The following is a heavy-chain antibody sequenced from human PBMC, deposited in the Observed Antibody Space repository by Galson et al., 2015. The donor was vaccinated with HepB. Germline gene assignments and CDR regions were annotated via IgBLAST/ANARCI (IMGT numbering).Heavy chain of an antibody. CDR2: IHHSGTT. V-gene: IGHV4-4*02. CDR3: ARQYCSKGSCDQLDH. J-gene: IGHJ4*02. CDR1: GDSISSSDW. D-gene: IGHD2-2*01. Sequence: ETLSLTCAVSGDSISSSDWWSWVRQPPGKGLEWIGEIHHSGTTNYNPSLQSRVTMSVDKSKNQLSLEVTSVTAADTAVYYCARQYCSKGSCDQLDHWGQGTLVTISS.